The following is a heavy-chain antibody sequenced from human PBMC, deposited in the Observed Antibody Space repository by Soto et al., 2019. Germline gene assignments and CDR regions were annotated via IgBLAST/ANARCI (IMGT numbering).Heavy chain of an antibody. CDR1: GGNISDRGYR. CDR2: TYHSGNP. Sequence: SVTLCLSCGVFGGNISDRGYRRIRNRQPPGKALEWIGHTYHSGNPYCNPSLKSRVIISVDRSKNQFSLQLNSVTPEDAAVYYRATDPGYSLDNWAERTHVT. V-gene: IGHV4-30-2*01. D-gene: IGHD5-12*01. CDR3: ATDPGYSLDN. J-gene: IGHJ4*02.